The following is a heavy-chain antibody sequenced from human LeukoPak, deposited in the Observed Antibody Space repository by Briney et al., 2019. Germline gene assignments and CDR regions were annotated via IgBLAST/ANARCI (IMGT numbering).Heavy chain of an antibody. V-gene: IGHV1-2*02. CDR2: INPNSGGT. D-gene: IGHD1-1*01. CDR1: GYTFTGYY. CDR3: ATLGGFTTGTTKYYFDY. Sequence: GASVKVSCEASGYTFTGYYMHWVRQAPGQGIEWLGWINPNSGGTNYAQKFQGSVTMTRDTSISTAYMELSRLRSDDTAVYYCATLGGFTTGTTKYYFDYGGQGTLVTVSS. J-gene: IGHJ4*02.